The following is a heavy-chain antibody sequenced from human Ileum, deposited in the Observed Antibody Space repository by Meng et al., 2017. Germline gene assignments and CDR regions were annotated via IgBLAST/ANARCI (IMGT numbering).Heavy chain of an antibody. V-gene: IGHV3-7*01. CDR3: ASRLRGVPGGGY. CDR1: GFTLNNYW. D-gene: IGHD3-10*01. J-gene: IGHJ4*02. CDR2: IKQDGSEK. Sequence: GESLKISCAATGFTLNNYWMSWVRQPPRKGLEWVANIKQDGSEKNYVDSVKGRFTISRDNAKNSLYLQMNSLRAEDTAVYYCASRLRGVPGGGYWGQGTLVTVSS.